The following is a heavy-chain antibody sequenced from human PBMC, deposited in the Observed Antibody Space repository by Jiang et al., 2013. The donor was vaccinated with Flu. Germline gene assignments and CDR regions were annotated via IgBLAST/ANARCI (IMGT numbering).Heavy chain of an antibody. Sequence: YTFTSYAMHWVRQAPGKGLSGWDGSTLAMVTQISQKFQGRVAITRDTSASTAYMELSSLRSEDTAVYYCARGYDYGDYEDYWGQGTLVTVSS. CDR3: ARGYDYGDYEDY. J-gene: IGHJ4*02. CDR1: YTFTSYA. D-gene: IGHD4-17*01. V-gene: IGHV1-3*01. CDR2: STLAMVT.